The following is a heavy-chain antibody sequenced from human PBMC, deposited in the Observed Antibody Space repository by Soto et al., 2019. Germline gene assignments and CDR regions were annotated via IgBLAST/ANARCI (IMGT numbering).Heavy chain of an antibody. Sequence: GGSLRLSCAAYGFTFSSYAMSWVRQAPGKGLEWVSAISGSGGSTYYADSVKGRFTISRDNSKNTLYPQMNSLRAEDTAVYYCAKVSGWYRDYFDYWGEGPMIPVSS. J-gene: IGHJ4*02. CDR1: GFTFSSYA. CDR2: ISGSGGST. V-gene: IGHV3-23*01. CDR3: AKVSGWYRDYFDY. D-gene: IGHD6-19*01.